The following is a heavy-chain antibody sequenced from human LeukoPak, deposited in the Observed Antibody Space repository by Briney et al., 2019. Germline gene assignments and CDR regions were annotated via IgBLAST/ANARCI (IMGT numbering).Heavy chain of an antibody. CDR2: IKQDGSEK. CDR3: ATFDNPFGY. CDR1: GFSFSTYW. D-gene: IGHD3-9*01. V-gene: IGHV3-7*01. Sequence: GGSLRLSCAASGFSFSTYWMSWVRQAPGKGLEWVATIKQDGSEKYYVDSVKGRFTISRDNAKNPLYLQMNSLRADDTAVYYCATFDNPFGYWGQGTLVTVSS. J-gene: IGHJ4*02.